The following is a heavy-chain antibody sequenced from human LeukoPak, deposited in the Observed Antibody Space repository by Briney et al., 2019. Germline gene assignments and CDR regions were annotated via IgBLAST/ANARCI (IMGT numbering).Heavy chain of an antibody. CDR2: ISPNSGGT. J-gene: IGHJ4*02. CDR1: GYTFTGYY. D-gene: IGHD3-10*01. CDR3: AGPMVRGAVDY. Sequence: ASVKVSCKASGYTFTGYYMHWVRQAPGQGLEWMGRISPNSGGTNYAQKFQGRVTMTRDTSISTAYMELSRLRSDDTAVYYCAGPMVRGAVDYWGQGTLVTVSS. V-gene: IGHV1-2*06.